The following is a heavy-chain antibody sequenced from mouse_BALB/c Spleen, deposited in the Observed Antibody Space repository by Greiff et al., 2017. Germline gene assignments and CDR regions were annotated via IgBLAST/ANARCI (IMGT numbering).Heavy chain of an antibody. J-gene: IGHJ4*01. D-gene: IGHD2-4*01. CDR3: ARQTQDYDNYAMDY. Sequence: EVMLVESGGGLVQPGGSRKLSCAASGFTFSSFGMHWVRQAPEKGLEWVAYISSGSSNIYYADTVKGRFTISRDNPKNTLFLQMTSLRSEDTAMYYCARQTQDYDNYAMDYWGQGTSVTVSS. CDR2: ISSGSSNI. V-gene: IGHV5-17*02. CDR1: GFTFSSFG.